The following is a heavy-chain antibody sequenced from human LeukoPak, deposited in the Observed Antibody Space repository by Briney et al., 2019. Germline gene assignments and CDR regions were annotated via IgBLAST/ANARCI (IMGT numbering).Heavy chain of an antibody. CDR1: GGSFSGYY. V-gene: IGHV4-34*01. D-gene: IGHD6-13*01. CDR3: ARQMSYSSSQPLTYFDY. CDR2: INHSGST. Sequence: PSETLSLTCAVYGGSFSGYYWSWIRQPPRKGPEWNGEINHSGSTNYNPPLKSRVTTSIDTSKNQFSLKVRSMNAADSAVYYCARQMSYSSSQPLTYFDYWGQGTLVTVSS. J-gene: IGHJ4*01.